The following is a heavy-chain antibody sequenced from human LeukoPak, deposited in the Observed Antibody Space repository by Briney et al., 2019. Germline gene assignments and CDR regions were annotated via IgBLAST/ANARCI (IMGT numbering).Heavy chain of an antibody. D-gene: IGHD2-15*01. J-gene: IGHJ6*03. V-gene: IGHV3-74*01. Sequence: GGSLRLSCAASGFTFSSYWVHWVRQPPGKGLVWVSRINSDGSTTTYADSVKGRFTISRDNAQNTLYLQTNSLRAEDTAVYYCARGAQGYYYDYMDVWGKGTTVIVSS. CDR2: INSDGSTT. CDR1: GFTFSSYW. CDR3: ARGAQGYYYDYMDV.